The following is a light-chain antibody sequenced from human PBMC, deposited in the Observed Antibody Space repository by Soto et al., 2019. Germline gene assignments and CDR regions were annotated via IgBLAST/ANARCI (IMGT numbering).Light chain of an antibody. CDR2: RAS. Sequence: EIVMTQSPPALSVSPGERATLSCRASQSITTNVAWFQQKPGQAPSLLIFRASVRASGVPARFSGSGPGTEFTLTINSLQSEDFAVYFCHQYENWPKTFGQGTKVDIK. CDR3: HQYENWPKT. V-gene: IGKV3-15*01. CDR1: QSITTN. J-gene: IGKJ1*01.